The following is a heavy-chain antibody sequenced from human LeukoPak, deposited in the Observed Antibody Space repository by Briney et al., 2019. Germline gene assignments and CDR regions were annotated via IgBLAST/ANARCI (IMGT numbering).Heavy chain of an antibody. CDR2: IIPIFGTA. Sequence: GASVKVSCKASGGTFSSYAISWVRQAPGQGLEWMGGIIPIFGTANYAQKFQGRVTITADESTSTAYMELSSLRSEDTAVYYCARVLGYSYGSLDYWGQGTLVTVSS. D-gene: IGHD5-18*01. CDR1: GGTFSSYA. V-gene: IGHV1-69*13. CDR3: ARVLGYSYGSLDY. J-gene: IGHJ4*02.